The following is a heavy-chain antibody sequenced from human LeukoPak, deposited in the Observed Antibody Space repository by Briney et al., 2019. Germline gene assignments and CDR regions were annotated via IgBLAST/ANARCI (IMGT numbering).Heavy chain of an antibody. V-gene: IGHV4-59*01. Sequence: PSETLSLTCTVSGGSISSYYWSWIRQPPGKGLEWIGYIYYSGSTNYNPSLKSRVTISVDTSKNQFSLKLSSVTAADTAVYYCARDEGVRIWLVVPAAMDYWGQGTLVTVSS. D-gene: IGHD2-2*01. CDR2: IYYSGST. J-gene: IGHJ4*02. CDR1: GGSISSYY. CDR3: ARDEGVRIWLVVPAAMDY.